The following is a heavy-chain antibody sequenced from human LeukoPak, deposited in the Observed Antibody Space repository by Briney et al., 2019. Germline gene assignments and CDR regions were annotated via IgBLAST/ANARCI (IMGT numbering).Heavy chain of an antibody. V-gene: IGHV4-38-2*02. D-gene: IGHD4-17*01. CDR2: TYHSGTT. J-gene: IGHJ4*02. CDR3: ARVSTVILFYFDY. CDR1: GYSISSGYY. Sequence: SETLSLTCSVSGYSISSGYYWGWIRQPPGKGLEWIGSTYHSGTTYYNPSLKSRVTISVDTSKNQFSLKLSSVTAADTAVYYCARVSTVILFYFDYWGQGTLVTASS.